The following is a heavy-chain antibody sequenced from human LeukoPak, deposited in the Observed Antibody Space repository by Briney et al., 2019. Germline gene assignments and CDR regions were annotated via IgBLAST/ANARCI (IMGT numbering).Heavy chain of an antibody. CDR2: IDWDDDK. Sequence: SGPTLVNPTQTLTLTCTFSGFSLSTSGMCVSWIRQPPGKALEWLARIDWDDDKYYSTSLKTRLTISKDTSKNQVVLTMTNMDPVDTATYYCARILAGAANFDYWGQGTLVTVSS. J-gene: IGHJ4*02. V-gene: IGHV2-70*11. CDR3: ARILAGAANFDY. CDR1: GFSLSTSGMC. D-gene: IGHD6-13*01.